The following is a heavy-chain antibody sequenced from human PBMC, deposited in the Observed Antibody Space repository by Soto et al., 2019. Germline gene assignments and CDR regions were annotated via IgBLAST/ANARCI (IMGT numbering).Heavy chain of an antibody. V-gene: IGHV3-9*01. D-gene: IGHD2-2*01. CDR3: AKGSYATQEYYFDC. CDR1: GFTFDDYA. Sequence: GGSLRLSCAASGFTFDDYAMHWVRQAPGKGLEWVSGISWNSGSIGYADSVKGRFTISRDNAKNSLYLQMNSLRAEDTALYYCAKGSYATQEYYFDCWGQGTLVTVSS. J-gene: IGHJ4*02. CDR2: ISWNSGSI.